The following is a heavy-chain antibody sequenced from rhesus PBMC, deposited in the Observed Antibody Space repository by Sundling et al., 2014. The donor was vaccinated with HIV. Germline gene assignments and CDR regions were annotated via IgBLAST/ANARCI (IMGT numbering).Heavy chain of an antibody. V-gene: IGHV3S42*01. Sequence: EVQLVESGGGLVQPGGSLRLSCAASGFTFSSYGMYWVRQAPGKGLEWISVISSGGGSTYYADSVKGRFTISRDNSKNTLSLQMNSLRAEDTAVYYCAKDREGWGSSNHDSWGQGVLVTVSS. CDR1: GFTFSSYG. J-gene: IGHJ4*01. CDR3: AKDREGWGSSNHDS. D-gene: IGHD4-23*01. CDR2: ISSGGGST.